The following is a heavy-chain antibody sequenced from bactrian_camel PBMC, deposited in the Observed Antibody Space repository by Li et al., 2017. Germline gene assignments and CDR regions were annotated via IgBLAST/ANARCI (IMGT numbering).Heavy chain of an antibody. CDR2: ISGSSGTT. V-gene: IGHV3S53*01. D-gene: IGHD6*01. CDR3: AAAPWRRTWCRPKDSFGY. Sequence: HVQLVESGGGSVQAGGSLTLSCAASGNIDDSIVMAWFRQSPGKKREGVASISGSSGTTYYSDPVKGRFTVSQDTANDTIYLHMNNLKPEDTAMYYCAAAPWRRTWCRPKDSFGYNGQGTQVTVS. CDR1: GNIDDSIV. J-gene: IGHJ6*01.